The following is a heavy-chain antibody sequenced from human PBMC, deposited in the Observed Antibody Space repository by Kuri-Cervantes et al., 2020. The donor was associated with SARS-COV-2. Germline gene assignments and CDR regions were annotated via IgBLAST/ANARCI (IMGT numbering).Heavy chain of an antibody. CDR3: AREVEEGCSGGSRNQNWFDP. CDR1: GYTFTSYG. V-gene: IGHV1-46*03. J-gene: IGHJ5*02. Sequence: ASVKVSCKASGYTFTSYGISWVRQAPGQGLEWMGIVNPSGGSTSYAQKFQGRVTMTRDTSTSTVYMELSSLRSEDTAVYYSAREVEEGCSGGSRNQNWFDPWGQGTLVTVSS. D-gene: IGHD2-15*01. CDR2: VNPSGGST.